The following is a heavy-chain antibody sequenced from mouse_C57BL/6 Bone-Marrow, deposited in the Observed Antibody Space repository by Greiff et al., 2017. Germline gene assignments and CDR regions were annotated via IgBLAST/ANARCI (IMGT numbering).Heavy chain of an antibody. CDR1: GYTFTRYD. J-gene: IGHJ1*03. V-gene: IGHV1-85*01. D-gene: IGHD1-1*01. CDR3: ARVEFDGSSGDWYFDV. Sequence: QVQLKQSGPELVKPGASVKLSCKASGYTFTRYDINWVKQRPGQGLEWIGWIYPRDGSNKYNEKFKGKATLTVDTYSSTAYMEIHSLTSEDSAGYCCARVEFDGSSGDWYFDVWGTGTTVTVSA. CDR2: IYPRDGSN.